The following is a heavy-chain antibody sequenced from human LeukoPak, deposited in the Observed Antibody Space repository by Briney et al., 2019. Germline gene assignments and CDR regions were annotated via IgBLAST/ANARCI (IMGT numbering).Heavy chain of an antibody. V-gene: IGHV4-31*01. CDR3: ARDLGVHSDAFDI. Sequence: PSETLSLTCIVSGGSISSGTYHWSWIRQYPGKGLEWIGHISYGGTTYYNPSLKSQVTISLDTSRNHFSLKLNSVTAADTAVYYCARDLGVHSDAFDIWGQGTMVTVSS. J-gene: IGHJ3*02. CDR2: ISYGGTT. CDR1: GGSISSGTYH. D-gene: IGHD3-3*01.